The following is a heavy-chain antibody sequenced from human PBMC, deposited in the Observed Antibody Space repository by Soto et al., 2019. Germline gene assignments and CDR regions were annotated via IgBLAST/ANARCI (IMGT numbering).Heavy chain of an antibody. CDR2: IGVAGDT. D-gene: IGHD2-2*01. CDR1: GFSFSSYD. V-gene: IGHV3-13*01. Sequence: AGGSLRISSVASGFSFSSYDMNWVRQTTGKGLEWVSGIGVAGDTFYRGSVKGRFTISRENGKNSLHLQMNSLRAGDTAVYYCARGAPGTYDRCSIHYRGQRTLVTL. CDR3: ARGAPGTYDRCSIHY. J-gene: IGHJ4*02.